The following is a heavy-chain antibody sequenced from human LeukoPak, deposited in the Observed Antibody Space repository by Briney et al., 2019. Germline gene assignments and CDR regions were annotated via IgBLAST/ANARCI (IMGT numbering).Heavy chain of an antibody. V-gene: IGHV1-69*13. Sequence: SVKVSCKASGGTFRSNAISWVRQAPGQGLEWMGGITPIFGTANYAQKFQGRVTITAVESKSTAYMELSSLRSEDTAVYYCARGWLAETTVVTPYNYWGQGTLVTVSS. CDR2: ITPIFGTA. D-gene: IGHD4-23*01. J-gene: IGHJ4*02. CDR1: GGTFRSNA. CDR3: ARGWLAETTVVTPYNY.